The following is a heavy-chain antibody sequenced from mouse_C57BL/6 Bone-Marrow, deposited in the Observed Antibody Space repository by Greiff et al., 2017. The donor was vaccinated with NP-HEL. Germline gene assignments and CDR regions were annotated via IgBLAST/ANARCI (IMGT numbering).Heavy chain of an antibody. D-gene: IGHD1-1*01. CDR2: INPSTGGT. CDR3: ARSTYYYGSSLYYFDY. CDR1: GYSFTGYY. Sequence: EVKLQQSGPELVKPGASVKISCKASGYSFTGYYMNWVKQSPEKSLEWIGEINPSTGGTTYNQKFKAKATLTVDKSSSTAYMQLKSLTSEDSAVYYCARSTYYYGSSLYYFDYWGQGTTLTVSS. V-gene: IGHV1-42*01. J-gene: IGHJ2*01.